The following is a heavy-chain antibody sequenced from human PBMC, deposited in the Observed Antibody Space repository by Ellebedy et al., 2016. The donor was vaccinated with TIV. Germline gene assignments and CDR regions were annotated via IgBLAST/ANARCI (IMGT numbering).Heavy chain of an antibody. CDR3: GRDFRIFGVDPPDY. CDR2: INPKNGGT. Sequence: AASVKVSCKASGYTFTGYYIHRVRQAPGQGLEWMGWINPKNGGTNYAQKFQGRVTMTRDTSITTAYMELSRLTSDDTAVYYCGRDFRIFGVDPPDYWGQGTLVTVSS. CDR1: GYTFTGYY. J-gene: IGHJ4*02. V-gene: IGHV1-2*02. D-gene: IGHD3-3*01.